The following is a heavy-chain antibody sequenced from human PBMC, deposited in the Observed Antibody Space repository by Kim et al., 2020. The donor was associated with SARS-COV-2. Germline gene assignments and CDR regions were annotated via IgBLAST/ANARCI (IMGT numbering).Heavy chain of an antibody. CDR2: ISVYNDNT. CDR3: ARGVNDYNYGSRSYWNNWFDP. V-gene: IGHV1-18*01. D-gene: IGHD3-10*01. Sequence: ASVKVSCKASGYTFTSYGISWVRQAPGQGLEWMGWISVYNDNTNYAQKFQGRVTMTTDTSTSTAYMELRSLRSDDTAVYYCARGVNDYNYGSRSYWNNWFDPWGQGTLVTVSS. CDR1: GYTFTSYG. J-gene: IGHJ5*02.